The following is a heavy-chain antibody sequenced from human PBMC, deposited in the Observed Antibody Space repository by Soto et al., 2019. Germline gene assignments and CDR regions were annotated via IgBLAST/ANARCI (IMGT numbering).Heavy chain of an antibody. J-gene: IGHJ3*02. CDR2: ISYDGSNK. D-gene: IGHD6-19*01. CDR1: GFTFSSYG. Sequence: ESGGGVVQPGRSLRLSCAASGFTFSSYGMHWVRQAPGKGLEWVAVISYDGSNKYYADSVKGRFTISRDNSKNTLYLQMNSMRAEDTAVYYCAKDWQWLERAAMVAFDIWGQGTMVTVSS. CDR3: AKDWQWLERAAMVAFDI. V-gene: IGHV3-30*18.